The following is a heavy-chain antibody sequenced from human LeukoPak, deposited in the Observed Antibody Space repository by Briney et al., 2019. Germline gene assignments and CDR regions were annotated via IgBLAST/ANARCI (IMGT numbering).Heavy chain of an antibody. V-gene: IGHV4-34*01. J-gene: IGHJ5*02. CDR1: GGSFSAYY. CDR3: ARGRGARSSRWYNWFDP. Sequence: SETLSLTCAVYGGSFSAYYGSWIRQPPGKGLEWIGEINHSGSTNYNPSLKSRVTISIDTSKNQFSLEMSSVTAADTAVYYCARGRGARSSRWYNWFDPWGQGTLVTVSS. D-gene: IGHD6-13*01. CDR2: INHSGST.